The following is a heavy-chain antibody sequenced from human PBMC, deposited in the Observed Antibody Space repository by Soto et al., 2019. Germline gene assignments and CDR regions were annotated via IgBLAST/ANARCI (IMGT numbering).Heavy chain of an antibody. V-gene: IGHV5-51*01. J-gene: IGHJ4*02. CDR1: GYSFTSYW. CDR2: IYPGDSDT. D-gene: IGHD6-19*01. CDR3: ASVRYSSGWSTAFDY. Sequence: PGESLKISCKGSGYSFTSYWIGWVRQMPGKGLEWMGIIYPGDSDTRYSPSFQGQVTISADKSISTAYLQWSSLKASDTAMYYCASVRYSSGWSTAFDYWGQGTLVTVSS.